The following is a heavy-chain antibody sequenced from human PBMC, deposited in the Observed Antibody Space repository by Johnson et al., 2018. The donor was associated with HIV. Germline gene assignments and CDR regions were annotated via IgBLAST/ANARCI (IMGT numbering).Heavy chain of an antibody. CDR1: GFIFRDYY. V-gene: IGHV3-11*04. J-gene: IGHJ3*02. D-gene: IGHD1-26*01. Sequence: QVQLVESGGGLVKPGGSLRLSCTVSGFIFRDYYMSWMRQAPGKGLEWVSYISSSGKSTNYADSVKGRFTISRDNAKNSLSLQMNSLRAEDTAVYYCARVRRSGTYYLYAFDIWGQGTMVTVSS. CDR2: ISSSGKST. CDR3: ARVRRSGTYYLYAFDI.